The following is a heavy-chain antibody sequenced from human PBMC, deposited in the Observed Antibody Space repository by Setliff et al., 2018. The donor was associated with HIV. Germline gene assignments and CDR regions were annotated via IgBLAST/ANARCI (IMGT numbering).Heavy chain of an antibody. Sequence: QSWGSLRLSCAASGFTFSSYAMRWVRQAPGKGLEWVSAISGSGGSTYYTNSVKGRFTVSRDNTKKSLYLQMNSLRAEDTAVYYCATDPHRRDGYNFDSWGQGTLVTVSS. CDR2: ISGSGGST. CDR1: GFTFSSYA. CDR3: ATDPHRRDGYNFDS. D-gene: IGHD2-21*02. J-gene: IGHJ4*02. V-gene: IGHV3-23*01.